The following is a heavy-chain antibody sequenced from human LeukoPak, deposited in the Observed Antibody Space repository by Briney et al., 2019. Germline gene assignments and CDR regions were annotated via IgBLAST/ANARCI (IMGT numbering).Heavy chain of an antibody. Sequence: GGSLRLSCAASGFTVSSNYMSWVRQAPGKGLEWVANIKHDGSEKYYVDSVKGRFTISRDNAKNSLYLQMNSLRAEDTAVYYCARGGGKGLDYWGQGTLVTVSS. J-gene: IGHJ4*02. V-gene: IGHV3-7*01. CDR1: GFTVSSNY. CDR2: IKHDGSEK. D-gene: IGHD4-23*01. CDR3: ARGGGKGLDY.